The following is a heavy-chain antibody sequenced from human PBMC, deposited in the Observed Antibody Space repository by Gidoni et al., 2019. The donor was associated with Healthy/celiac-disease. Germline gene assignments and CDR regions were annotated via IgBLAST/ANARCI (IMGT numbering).Heavy chain of an antibody. J-gene: IGHJ2*01. CDR1: GGSISSGGYY. V-gene: IGHV4-31*03. CDR2: IYYSGST. D-gene: IGHD3-22*01. CDR3: ARRTEYYYDSSGYNLYWYFDL. Sequence: QVQLQESGPGLVKPSQTLSLTCTVSGGSISSGGYYWSWIRQHTGKGLEWIGYIYYSGSTYYNPSLKSRVTISVDTSKNQFSLKLSSVTAADTAVYYCARRTEYYYDSSGYNLYWYFDLWGRGTLVTVSS.